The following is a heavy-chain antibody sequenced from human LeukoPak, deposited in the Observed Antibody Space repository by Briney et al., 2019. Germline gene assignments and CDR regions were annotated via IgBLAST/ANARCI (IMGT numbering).Heavy chain of an antibody. CDR1: GFTFSDYY. CDR3: ARSIAAAGYYYYGMDV. J-gene: IGHJ6*04. CDR2: ISSSSSYT. V-gene: IGHV3-11*06. Sequence: GGSLRLSCAASGFTFSDYYMSWIRQAPGKGLEWVSYISSSSSYTNYADSVKGRFTISRDNAKNSLYLQMNSLRAEDTAVYYCARSIAAAGYYYYGMDVWGKGTTVTVSS. D-gene: IGHD6-13*01.